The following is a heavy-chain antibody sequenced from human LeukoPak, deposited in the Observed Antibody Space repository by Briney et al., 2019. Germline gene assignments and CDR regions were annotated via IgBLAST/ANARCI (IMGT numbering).Heavy chain of an antibody. V-gene: IGHV3-53*01. CDR1: GFTVSSNY. CDR2: IYSGGTT. J-gene: IGHJ5*02. CDR3: ARGFPKWFDP. D-gene: IGHD3-10*01. Sequence: GGPLRLSCTASGFTVSSNYMSWVRQAPGKGLEWVSVIYSGGTTYYADSVKGRFTISRENSKNTLYLQMNSLRAEDTAVYYCARGFPKWFDPRGQGTLVTVSS.